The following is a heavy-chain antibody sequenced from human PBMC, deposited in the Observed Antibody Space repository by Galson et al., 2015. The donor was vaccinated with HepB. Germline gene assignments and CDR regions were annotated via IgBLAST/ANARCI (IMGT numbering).Heavy chain of an antibody. J-gene: IGHJ6*02. CDR3: AHSDEAEGMDV. CDR1: GFSLSTSGVG. CDR2: IYWNDDK. Sequence: PALVKPTQTLTLTCTFSGFSLSTSGVGVGWIRQPPGKALEWLALIYWNDDKRYSPSLKSSLTITKDTSKNQVVLTMTNVDPVDTATYYCAHSDEAEGMDVWGQGTTVTVSS. V-gene: IGHV2-5*01.